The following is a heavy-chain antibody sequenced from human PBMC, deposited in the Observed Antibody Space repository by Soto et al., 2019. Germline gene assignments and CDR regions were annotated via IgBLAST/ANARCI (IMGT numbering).Heavy chain of an antibody. CDR2: INAYNGNT. CDR1: GYTFTSYG. D-gene: IGHD6-19*01. CDR3: ARDPVAGTYFDC. J-gene: IGHJ4*02. V-gene: IGHV1-18*01. Sequence: QVQLVQSGAEVKKPGASVKVSCKASGYTFTSYGISWVRQAPGQGLEWMGWINAYNGNTNYAQKPQGRVTMTTDTSTSTAYMELRSLRSHDTAVFYCARDPVAGTYFDCWGQRTLVTVSS.